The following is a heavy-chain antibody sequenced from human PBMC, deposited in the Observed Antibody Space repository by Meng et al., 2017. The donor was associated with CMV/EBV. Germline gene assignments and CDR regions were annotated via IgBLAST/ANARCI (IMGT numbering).Heavy chain of an antibody. Sequence: SETLSLTCAVYGGSFSGYYWSWIRQPPGKGLEWIGEINHSGSTNYNPSLKSRVTISVDTSKNQFSLKLSSVTAVDTAVYYCARQRSSGWLYYYYGMDVWGQGTTVTVSS. D-gene: IGHD6-19*01. CDR1: GGSFSGYY. J-gene: IGHJ6*02. CDR2: INHSGST. CDR3: ARQRSSGWLYYYYGMDV. V-gene: IGHV4-34*01.